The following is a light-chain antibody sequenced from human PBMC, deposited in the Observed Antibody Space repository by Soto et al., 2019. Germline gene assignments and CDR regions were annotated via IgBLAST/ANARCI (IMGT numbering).Light chain of an antibody. Sequence: QSALTQPASVSGSPRQSITISCTGTSSDVGRYYLVSWYQQHPGKAPKLIIHEVTKRASGVSNRFSGSKSGNTASLTISGLQAEDEAEYYCCSYAGIITLGFGGGTQLTVL. CDR3: CSYAGIITLG. CDR1: SSDVGRYYL. V-gene: IGLV2-23*02. J-gene: IGLJ2*01. CDR2: EVT.